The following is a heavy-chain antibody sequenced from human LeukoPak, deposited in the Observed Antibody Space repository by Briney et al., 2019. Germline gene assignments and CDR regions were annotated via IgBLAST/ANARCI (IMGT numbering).Heavy chain of an antibody. V-gene: IGHV3-7*01. J-gene: IGHJ4*02. Sequence: GGSLRLSCAASGFTFSSYWMSWVRQAPGKGLEWVANIKQDGSEKYYVDSVKGRFTISRDNAKNSLYLQMNSLRAEDTAVYYCARGGFLPPGDILTGYPHYFDYWGQGTLVTVSS. CDR2: IKQDGSEK. CDR3: ARGGFLPPGDILTGYPHYFDY. CDR1: GFTFSSYW. D-gene: IGHD3-9*01.